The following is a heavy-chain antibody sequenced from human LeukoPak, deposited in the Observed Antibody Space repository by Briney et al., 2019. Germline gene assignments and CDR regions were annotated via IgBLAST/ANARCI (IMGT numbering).Heavy chain of an antibody. CDR2: IYFSGST. Sequence: SETLSLTCTVSGGSISSSSYYWGWIRQPPGKGLEWIGSIYFSGSTYYNPSLKSRVTISVDTSRNQFSLKLSSVTAADTAVYYCARGAYRFDYWGQGSLVTVSS. CDR3: ARGAYRFDY. V-gene: IGHV4-39*01. CDR1: GGSISSSSYY. J-gene: IGHJ4*02.